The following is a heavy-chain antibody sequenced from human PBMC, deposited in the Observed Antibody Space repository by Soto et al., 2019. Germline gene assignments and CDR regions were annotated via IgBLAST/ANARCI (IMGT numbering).Heavy chain of an antibody. J-gene: IGHJ6*02. Sequence: WASVKVSCKVSGDSFISYAISWVRQAPGQGLEWMGGIIPIFGRGNYAQRFQGRVAITADESTSTVHMELSGLRSEDTAVYYCARDGSTVETAMVSQYYYVMDVCAQGTSVTVSS. D-gene: IGHD5-18*01. CDR3: ARDGSTVETAMVSQYYYVMDV. CDR1: GDSFISYA. V-gene: IGHV1-69*13. CDR2: IIPIFGRG.